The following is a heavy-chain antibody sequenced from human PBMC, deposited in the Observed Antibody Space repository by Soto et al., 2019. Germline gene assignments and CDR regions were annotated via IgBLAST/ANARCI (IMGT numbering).Heavy chain of an antibody. J-gene: IGHJ6*02. V-gene: IGHV1-69*01. CDR3: ARDRRGYCTNGVCLSYYYYGMDV. CDR1: GGTFSSYP. Sequence: SSVKVSCKASGGTFSSYPISWVRLAPGQGLEWMGGIIPIFGTANYAQKFQGRVTITADESTSTAYMELSSLRSEDTAVYYCARDRRGYCTNGVCLSYYYYGMDVWGQGTTVTVSS. CDR2: IIPIFGTA. D-gene: IGHD2-8*01.